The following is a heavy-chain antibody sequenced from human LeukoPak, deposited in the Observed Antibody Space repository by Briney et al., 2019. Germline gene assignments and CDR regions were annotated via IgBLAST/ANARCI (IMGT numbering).Heavy chain of an antibody. V-gene: IGHV1-2*02. CDR1: GYTLTGYV. J-gene: IGHJ4*02. CDR2: INPQSGGT. CDR3: ASTVDATPEGLGL. D-gene: IGHD2-15*01. Sequence: ASVKVSCKASGYTLTGYVMHWVRQAPGQGLEWMGWINPQSGGTNYVQKFKGRVTMTRGTSINTAYMELSWLSSDDTAVYYCASTVDATPEGLGLWGQGTLVTVSS.